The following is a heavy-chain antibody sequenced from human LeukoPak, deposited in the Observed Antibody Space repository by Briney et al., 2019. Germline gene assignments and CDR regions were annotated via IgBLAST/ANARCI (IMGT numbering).Heavy chain of an antibody. CDR1: GFTFSSYS. D-gene: IGHD6-13*01. CDR3: ARDETAAGTRGWFDP. V-gene: IGHV3-21*04. J-gene: IGHJ5*02. Sequence: GGSLRLSCAASGFTFSSYSMNWVRQAPGKGLEWVSSISSSSSYIYYADSVKGRFTISRDNAKNSLYLQMNSLRAEDTAVYYCARDETAAGTRGWFDPWGQGTLVTVSS. CDR2: ISSSSSYI.